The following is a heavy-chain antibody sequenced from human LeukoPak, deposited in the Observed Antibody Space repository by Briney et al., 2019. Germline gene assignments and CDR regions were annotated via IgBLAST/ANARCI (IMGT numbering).Heavy chain of an antibody. CDR3: VRDFAWSFDT. Sequence: GGSLRLSCAASGFTFNKHGMHWVGQAPGKGVEGVSFIRNDGKDKYYADSVKGRFTISRDNSKKTLYLQMNSLRPEDTALYYCVRDFAWSFDTWDQGTLVTVSS. J-gene: IGHJ4*02. V-gene: IGHV3-30*02. D-gene: IGHD2-15*01. CDR2: IRNDGKDK. CDR1: GFTFNKHG.